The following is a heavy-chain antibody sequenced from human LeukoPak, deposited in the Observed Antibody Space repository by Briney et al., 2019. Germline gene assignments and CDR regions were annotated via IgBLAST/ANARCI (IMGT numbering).Heavy chain of an antibody. D-gene: IGHD1-26*01. J-gene: IGHJ4*02. V-gene: IGHV3-7*01. CDR2: MNIDGSEK. CDR1: GFTFSSYR. CDR3: ARDPVEWELLLDY. Sequence: PGGSLRLSCAASGFTFSSYRMSWVRQAPGKRPEWVANMNIDGSEKYYADSVKGRFTISRDNARNSVYLQMNGLRVEDTAVYYCARDPVEWELLLDYWGQGTLVTVSS.